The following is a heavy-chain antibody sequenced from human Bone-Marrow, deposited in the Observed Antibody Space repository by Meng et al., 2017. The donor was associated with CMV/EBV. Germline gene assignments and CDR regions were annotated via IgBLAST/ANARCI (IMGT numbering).Heavy chain of an antibody. CDR1: GASISSSGYY. J-gene: IGHJ5*02. Sequence: GSLRLSCAVSGASISSSGYYGSWMRQPPGKGLEWIATISNGGNTYYSPSLRSRVTISADTSKNQFSLNLNFVAAADTAVYFCAVSYSGYPLASCGQGTLVTASS. V-gene: IGHV4-39*01. CDR2: ISNGGNT. CDR3: AVSYSGYPLAS. D-gene: IGHD5-12*01.